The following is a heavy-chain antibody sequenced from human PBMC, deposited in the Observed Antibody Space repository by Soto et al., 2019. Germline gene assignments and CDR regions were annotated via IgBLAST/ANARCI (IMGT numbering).Heavy chain of an antibody. V-gene: IGHV3-48*03. D-gene: IGHD3-10*01. CDR1: GLTLSSYE. J-gene: IGHJ6*03. CDR2: ISSSGSTR. CDR3: ARELRTLDRGVTYSMDV. Sequence: EAQLVESGGGLVQPGGSLRVSCVASGLTLSSYEMMWVRQAPGKGLEWISYISSSGSTRYYAVSVQGRFTISRDNANNSLFLQMNSLRAEDTAVYYCARELRTLDRGVTYSMDVW.